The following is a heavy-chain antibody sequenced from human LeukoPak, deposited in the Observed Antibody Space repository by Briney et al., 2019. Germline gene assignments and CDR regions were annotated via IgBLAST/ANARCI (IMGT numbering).Heavy chain of an antibody. J-gene: IGHJ4*02. V-gene: IGHV4-39*01. CDR3: AGQTGSGLFILP. D-gene: IGHD3/OR15-3a*01. CDR1: GVSISSSNSY. Sequence: SETLSLTCTLSGVSISSSNSYWGWIRQPPGKGLEWIGSIYYSGNTYYNASLKSQVSISIDTSKNQFSLRLTSVTAADTAVYYCAGQTGSGLFILPGGQGTLVTVSS. CDR2: IYYSGNT.